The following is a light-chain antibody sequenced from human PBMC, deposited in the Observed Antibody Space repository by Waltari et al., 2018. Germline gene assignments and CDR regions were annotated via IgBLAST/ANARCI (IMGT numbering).Light chain of an antibody. Sequence: QSVLTQPPSVSAAPGPKVTIPCPGIISNLGTNFVSWYQQLPGTAPKLLIYDDNKRPSGIPDRFAGSKSGTSATLGITGLQTGDEADYYCGTWDSSLSAGVFGGGTKLTVL. CDR1: ISNLGTNF. J-gene: IGLJ3*02. V-gene: IGLV1-51*01. CDR3: GTWDSSLSAGV. CDR2: DDN.